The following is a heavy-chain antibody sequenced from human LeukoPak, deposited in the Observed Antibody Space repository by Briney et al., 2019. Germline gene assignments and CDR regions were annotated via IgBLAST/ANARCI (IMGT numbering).Heavy chain of an antibody. CDR2: INHSGST. D-gene: IGHD3-10*01. J-gene: IGHJ5*02. CDR3: AREAFYGSGNNWFDP. Sequence: SETPSLTCAVYGGSFSGYYWSWIRQPPGKGLEWIGEINHSGSTNYNPSLKSRVTISVDTSKNQFSLKLSSVTAADTAVYYCAREAFYGSGNNWFDPWGQGTLVTVSS. CDR1: GGSFSGYY. V-gene: IGHV4-34*01.